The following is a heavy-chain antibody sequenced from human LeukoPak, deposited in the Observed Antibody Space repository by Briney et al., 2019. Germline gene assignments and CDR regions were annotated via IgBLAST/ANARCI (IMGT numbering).Heavy chain of an antibody. V-gene: IGHV3-30-3*01. D-gene: IGHD2-2*01. CDR1: GFTFSSYA. Sequence: PGGSLRLSCAASGFTFSSYAMHWVHQAPGKGLEWVAVISYDGSNKYYADSVKGRFTISRDNSKNTLYLQMNSLRAEDTAVYYCARSRGKSTTDAFDIWGQGTMVTVSS. CDR3: ARSRGKSTTDAFDI. J-gene: IGHJ3*02. CDR2: ISYDGSNK.